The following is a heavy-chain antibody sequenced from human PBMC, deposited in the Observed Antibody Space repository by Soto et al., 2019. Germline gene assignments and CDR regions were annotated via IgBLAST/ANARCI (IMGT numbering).Heavy chain of an antibody. CDR3: ANDEGVGGTLGLFDY. CDR1: GFDFTYYA. V-gene: IGHV3-30*18. D-gene: IGHD1-26*01. CDR2: MSSDGSKI. J-gene: IGHJ4*02. Sequence: QVQLVESGGGAVQPGESLRLSCVASGFDFTYYAMHWVRQAPGKGLESVAVMSSDGSKIHHTDSVKSRFTISRDNSKNTLYLQMNSLRDEDTAVYFCANDEGVGGTLGLFDYWGQGTLVSVSS.